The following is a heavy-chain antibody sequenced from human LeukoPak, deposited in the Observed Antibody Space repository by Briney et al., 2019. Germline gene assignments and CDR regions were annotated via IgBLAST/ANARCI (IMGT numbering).Heavy chain of an antibody. Sequence: SETLSLTCAVYGGSFSGYYWSWIRQPPGKGLEWIGEINHSGSTNYNPSLKSRVTISVDTSKNQFSLKLSSVTAADTAVYYCARQRSLRYFDWLLGWFDPWGQGTLVTVSS. CDR2: INHSGST. CDR3: ARQRSLRYFDWLLGWFDP. J-gene: IGHJ5*02. D-gene: IGHD3-9*01. V-gene: IGHV4-34*01. CDR1: GGSFSGYY.